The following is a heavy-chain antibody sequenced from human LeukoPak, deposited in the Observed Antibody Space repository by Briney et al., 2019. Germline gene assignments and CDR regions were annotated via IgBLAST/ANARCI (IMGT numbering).Heavy chain of an antibody. V-gene: IGHV1-69*13. CDR3: ARDTVTTGWFDP. J-gene: IGHJ5*02. CDR1: GGTFSSYA. CDR2: IIPIFGTA. D-gene: IGHD4-17*01. Sequence: ASVKVSCKASGGTFSSYAISWVRQAPGQGLXXXXGIIPIFGTANYAQKFQGRVTITADESTSTAYMELSSLRSEDTAVYYCARDTVTTGWFDPWGQGTLVTVSS.